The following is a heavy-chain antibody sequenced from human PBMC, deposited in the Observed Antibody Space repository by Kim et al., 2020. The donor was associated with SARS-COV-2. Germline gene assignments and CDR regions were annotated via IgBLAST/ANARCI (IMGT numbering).Heavy chain of an antibody. CDR1: GFTFSSYG. CDR2: ISYDGSNK. J-gene: IGHJ4*02. D-gene: IGHD3-22*01. Sequence: GGSLRLSCAASGFTFSSYGMHWVRQAPGKGLEWVAVISYDGSNKYYADSVKGRFTISRDNSKNTLYLQMNSLRAEDTAVYYCAKEYYYDSSGYYYDNWGQGTLVTVSS. V-gene: IGHV3-30*18. CDR3: AKEYYYDSSGYYYDN.